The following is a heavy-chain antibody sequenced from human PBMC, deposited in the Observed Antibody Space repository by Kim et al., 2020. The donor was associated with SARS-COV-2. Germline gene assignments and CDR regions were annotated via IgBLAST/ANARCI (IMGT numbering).Heavy chain of an antibody. CDR3: AREPLRLYYYYGMDV. V-gene: IGHV1-2*06. CDR1: GYTFTGYY. Sequence: ASVKVSCKASGYTFTGYYMHWVRQAPGQGLEWMGRINPNSGGTNYAQKFQGRVTMTRDTSISTAYMELSRLRSDDTAVYYCAREPLRLYYYYGMDVWGQGTTVTVSS. CDR2: INPNSGGT. J-gene: IGHJ6*02.